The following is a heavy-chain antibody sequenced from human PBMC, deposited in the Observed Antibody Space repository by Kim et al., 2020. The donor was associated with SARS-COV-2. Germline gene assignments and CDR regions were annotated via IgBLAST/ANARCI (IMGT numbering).Heavy chain of an antibody. CDR2: INPSGGST. Sequence: ASVKVSCKASGYTFTSYYMHWVRQAPGQGLEWMGIINPSGGSTSYAQKFQGRVTMTRDTSTSTVYMELSSLRSEDTAVYYCARDRLEIAAAGTSFDFDYWGQGTLVTVSS. CDR3: ARDRLEIAAAGTSFDFDY. D-gene: IGHD6-13*01. J-gene: IGHJ4*02. CDR1: GYTFTSYY. V-gene: IGHV1-46*01.